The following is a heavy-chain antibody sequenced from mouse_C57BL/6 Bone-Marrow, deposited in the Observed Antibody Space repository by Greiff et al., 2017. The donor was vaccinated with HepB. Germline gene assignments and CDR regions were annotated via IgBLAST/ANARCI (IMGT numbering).Heavy chain of an antibody. V-gene: IGHV5-12*01. CDR2: ISNGGGST. D-gene: IGHD2-3*01. CDR1: GFTFSDYY. CDR3: ARQGGYCWYFDV. J-gene: IGHJ1*03. Sequence: EVKLVESGGGLVQPGGSLKLSCAASGFTFSDYYMYWVRQTPEKRLEWVAYISNGGGSTYYPDTVKGRFTISRDNAKNTLYLQMSRLRSEDTAMYYCARQGGYCWYFDVWGTGTTVTVSS.